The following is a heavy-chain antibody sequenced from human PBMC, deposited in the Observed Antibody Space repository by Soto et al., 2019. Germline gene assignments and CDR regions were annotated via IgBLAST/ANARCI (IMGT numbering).Heavy chain of an antibody. CDR1: GVTGSSNY. V-gene: IGHV3-66*01. D-gene: IGHD4-17*01. CDR3: ARDLEYGDFYFDY. J-gene: IGHJ4*02. Sequence: GSLRHSRAASGVTGSSNYMSCVRQAPGKGLEWVSVIYSGGSTYYADSVKGRFTISRDNSKNTLYLQMNSLRAEDTAVYYCARDLEYGDFYFDYWGQGTLVTVSS. CDR2: IYSGGST.